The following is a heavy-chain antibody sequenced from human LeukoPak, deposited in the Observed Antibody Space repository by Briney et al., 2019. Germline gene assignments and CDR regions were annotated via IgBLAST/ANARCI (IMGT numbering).Heavy chain of an antibody. V-gene: IGHV1-69*04. CDR3: ARSGYCSSTSCKRVFDY. J-gene: IGHJ4*02. CDR1: GGTFSSYA. D-gene: IGHD2-2*03. Sequence: SVKVSCKASGGTFSSYAISWVRQAPGQGLEWMGRIIPILGIANYAQKFQGRVRITADKSTSTAYMELSSLRSEDTAVYYCARSGYCSSTSCKRVFDYWGQGTLVTVSS. CDR2: IIPILGIA.